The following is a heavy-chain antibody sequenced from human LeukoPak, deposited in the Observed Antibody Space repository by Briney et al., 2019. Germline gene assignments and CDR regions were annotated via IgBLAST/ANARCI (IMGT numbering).Heavy chain of an antibody. CDR1: VYTLTSYY. CDR3: ARGTLRYFDF. V-gene: IGHV1-46*01. CDR2: INPSGGRT. Sequence: ASVKVSCKASVYTLTSYYMHWVRQAPGQGPEWMGVINPSGGRTTSYAQKIQGRVTMTRDTSMSTVNMELSSLRSEDTAVYYCARGTLRYFDFWGQGALVTVSS. J-gene: IGHJ4*02. D-gene: IGHD3-9*01.